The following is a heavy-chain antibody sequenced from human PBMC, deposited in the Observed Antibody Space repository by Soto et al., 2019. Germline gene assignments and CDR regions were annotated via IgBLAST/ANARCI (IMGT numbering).Heavy chain of an antibody. CDR2: INPSGGST. CDR1: GYTFTSYY. V-gene: IGHV1-46*01. CDR3: ARDRPLLTTVTTGDAFDI. J-gene: IGHJ3*02. Sequence: GASVKVSCKASGYTFTSYYMHWVRQAPGQGLEWMGIINPSGGSTSYAQKFQGRVTMTRDTSTSTVYMGLSSLRSEDTAVYYCARDRPLLTTVTTGDAFDIWGQGTMVTVS. D-gene: IGHD4-17*01.